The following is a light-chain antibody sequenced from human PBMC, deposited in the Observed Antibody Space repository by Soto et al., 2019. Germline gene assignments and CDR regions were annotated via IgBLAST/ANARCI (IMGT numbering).Light chain of an antibody. CDR1: TGAVTSGHY. CDR3: LLSYSGAQVV. Sequence: QTVVTQEPSLTVSPGGTVTLTCGSSTGAVTSGHYPYWFQQKPGQAPRTLIYDTSNKHSWTPARFSGSLLGGKAALTLSGAQPEDEAEYYCLLSYSGAQVVFGGGIQLTVL. V-gene: IGLV7-46*01. J-gene: IGLJ2*01. CDR2: DTS.